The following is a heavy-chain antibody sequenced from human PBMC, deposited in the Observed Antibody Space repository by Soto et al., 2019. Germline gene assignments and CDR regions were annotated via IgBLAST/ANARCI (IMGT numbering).Heavy chain of an antibody. Sequence: GGSLRLSCAASGFTFSGSAMHWVRQASGKGLEWVFRIRSKANSYETAYAASVKGRFTIYRDDSKNTAYLQMNSLKTEDTAVYYCTRHWGYSGYDSFDEWGQGTXVTVAS. V-gene: IGHV3-73*01. D-gene: IGHD5-12*01. CDR1: GFTFSGSA. CDR3: TRHWGYSGYDSFDE. CDR2: IRSKANSYET. J-gene: IGHJ4*02.